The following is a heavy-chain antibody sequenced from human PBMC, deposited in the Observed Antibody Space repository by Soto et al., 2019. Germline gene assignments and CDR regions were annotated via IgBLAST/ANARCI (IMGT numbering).Heavy chain of an antibody. D-gene: IGHD1-1*01. CDR3: TTGGDASKTGY. Sequence: SETLSLTCAVSGSSVSSTYWWSWVRQPPGKGPEWIGEINHSGSANYNPSLKSRVAISVDTSRNQFSLRLSSVTAADTAVYYCTTGGDASKTGYWGQGTLVTVSS. CDR2: INHSGSA. CDR1: GSSVSSTYW. V-gene: IGHV4-4*02. J-gene: IGHJ4*02.